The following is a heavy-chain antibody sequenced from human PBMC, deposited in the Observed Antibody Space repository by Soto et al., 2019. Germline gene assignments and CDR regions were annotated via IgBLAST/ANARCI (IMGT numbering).Heavy chain of an antibody. V-gene: IGHV4-34*01. D-gene: IGHD3-3*01. J-gene: IGHJ6*02. Sequence: PSETLSLTCAVSGGSFSGYYWTWIRQSPGKGLEWIGEINHSGRTNYNPSLKSRITISIDTSTSQFSLNLRSVIAADTAVYYCSRGRIRIFGLAPRLTASLPYGMDVWGQGTTVTVSS. CDR3: SRGRIRIFGLAPRLTASLPYGMDV. CDR1: GGSFSGYY. CDR2: INHSGRT.